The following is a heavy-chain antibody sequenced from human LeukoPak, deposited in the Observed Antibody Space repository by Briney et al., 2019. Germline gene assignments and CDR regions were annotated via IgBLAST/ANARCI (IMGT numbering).Heavy chain of an antibody. CDR2: IYYSGST. J-gene: IGHJ5*02. Sequence: SETLSLTCTVSGGSISSYYWSWIRQPPGKGLEWIGYIYYSGSTNYNPSLKSRVTISVDTSKNQFSLKLSSVTAADTAVYYCARDGVPYCGGDCYPNWFDPWGQGTLVTVSS. CDR3: ARDGVPYCGGDCYPNWFDP. D-gene: IGHD2-21*01. CDR1: GGSISSYY. V-gene: IGHV4-59*01.